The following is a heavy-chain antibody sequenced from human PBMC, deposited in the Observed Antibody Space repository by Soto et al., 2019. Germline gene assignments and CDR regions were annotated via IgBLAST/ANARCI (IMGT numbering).Heavy chain of an antibody. CDR2: ISGSGGRT. J-gene: IGHJ3*02. D-gene: IGHD3-16*01. V-gene: IGHV3-23*01. Sequence: GRSLSLSCVASGFPFSSYAMSWVRQTPGKGLEWVTGISGSGGRTSYGDSVKGRFTSSRDNSNNTLSLQMHILRVEDTAVYFCAKGGYYSLFDIWGQGTMVTVSS. CDR3: AKGGYYSLFDI. CDR1: GFPFSSYA.